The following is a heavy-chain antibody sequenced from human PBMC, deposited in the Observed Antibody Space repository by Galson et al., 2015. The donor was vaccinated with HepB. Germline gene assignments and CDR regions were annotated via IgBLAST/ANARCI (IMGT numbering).Heavy chain of an antibody. Sequence: SVKVSCKASGYTFTGYYMHWVRQAPGQGLEWMGWINPNSGGTNYAQKFQGRVTMTRDTSISTAYMELSRLRSDDTAVYYCARVAEGYCSSTSCLRLSWFDPWGQGTLVTVSS. CDR2: INPNSGGT. V-gene: IGHV1-2*02. CDR3: ARVAEGYCSSTSCLRLSWFDP. J-gene: IGHJ5*02. CDR1: GYTFTGYY. D-gene: IGHD2-2*01.